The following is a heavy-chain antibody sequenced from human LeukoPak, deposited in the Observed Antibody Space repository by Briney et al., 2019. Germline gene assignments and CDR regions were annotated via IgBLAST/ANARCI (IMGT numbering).Heavy chain of an antibody. CDR1: GYTFTSYD. V-gene: IGHV1-8*01. D-gene: IGHD4-17*01. J-gene: IGHJ5*02. CDR2: MNPNSDNT. CDR3: ARALRSNNWFDP. Sequence: GASVKVSCKASGYTFTSYDINWVRQATGQGLEWMGWMNPNSDNTGYAQKFQGRVTMTRNTSISTAYMELSSLRSEDTAVYYCARALRSNNWFDPWGQGTLVTVSS.